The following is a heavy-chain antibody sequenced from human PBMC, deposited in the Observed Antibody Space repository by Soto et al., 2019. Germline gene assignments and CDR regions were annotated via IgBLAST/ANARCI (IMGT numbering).Heavy chain of an antibody. CDR1: GFSVSSNR. D-gene: IGHD6-19*01. CDR2: ISSGGNT. CDR3: PRVQSDRNGWYHFDS. V-gene: IGHV3-53*04. J-gene: IGHJ4*02. Sequence: EVQLVESGGGLVQPGGSLRLSCTVSGFSVSSNRLGWVRQAPAKGLEWASVISSGGNTDYADSVRGRFTISRDSSKHKVDLKMNSLIPEDTAVYYCPRVQSDRNGWYHFDSWGRGTLVTVSS.